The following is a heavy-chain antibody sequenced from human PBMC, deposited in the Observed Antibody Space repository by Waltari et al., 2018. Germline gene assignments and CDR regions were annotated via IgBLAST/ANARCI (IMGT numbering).Heavy chain of an antibody. J-gene: IGHJ3*01. CDR1: GFIFSDFY. CDR3: ARDMTVSQSDGFDL. Sequence: EVQLVESGGGLVQPGGSLRLSCAASGFIFSDFYMSLVRQAPGKGLEWVANIKQDGSETYYLDSVKGRFTISKDDVGNSLSLQMNNLRVEDTAVYYCARDMTVSQSDGFDLWGQGTMVTVS. V-gene: IGHV3-7*01. CDR2: IKQDGSET. D-gene: IGHD4-4*01.